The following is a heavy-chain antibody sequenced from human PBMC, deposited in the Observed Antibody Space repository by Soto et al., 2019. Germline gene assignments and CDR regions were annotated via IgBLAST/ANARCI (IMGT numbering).Heavy chain of an antibody. V-gene: IGHV2-5*02. CDR1: GFSLSTSGVG. CDR3: AHRPALQVYASPWNAFDI. Sequence: QITLKESGPTLVKPTQTLTLTCTFSGFSLSTSGVGVGWIRQPPGKALEWLALIYWDDDKRYSPSLKSRLTITNDTSKNQVVLTMTNMDPVDTATDSCAHRPALQVYASPWNAFDIWGQGTMVTVSS. J-gene: IGHJ3*02. D-gene: IGHD2-8*01. CDR2: IYWDDDK.